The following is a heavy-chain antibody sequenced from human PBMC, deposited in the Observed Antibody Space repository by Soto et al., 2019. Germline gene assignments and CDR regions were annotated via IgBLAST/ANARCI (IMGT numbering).Heavy chain of an antibody. CDR3: ASLIYYDRDNYPVYFHY. D-gene: IGHD3-22*01. J-gene: IGHJ1*01. CDR1: AGSTSSEEYY. CDR2: IYYDGNT. Sequence: SETLSLPCTVSAGSTSSEEYYWCWIRQHQGKGLEWIGYIYYDGNTYYNPSLKSRLTISVDTSQNHFSLRLSSVTAADTAVYYCASLIYYDRDNYPVYFHYWNQGTPVIVSS. V-gene: IGHV4-31*03.